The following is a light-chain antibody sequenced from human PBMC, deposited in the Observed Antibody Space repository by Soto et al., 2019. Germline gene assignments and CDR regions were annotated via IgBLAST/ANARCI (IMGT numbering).Light chain of an antibody. CDR3: AVLDDSLDGRV. CDR2: AQN. V-gene: IGLV1-44*01. J-gene: IGLJ2*01. CDR1: SSKIGSNT. Sequence: QSVLTQPPSASGTPGQRVTISCSGSSSKIGSNTVNWYQQLPGTAPKLLIYAQNQRPSGVPDRFSGSKSGTSSSLAISGLQSEDESDYYCAVLDDSLDGRVFGGGTKLTVL.